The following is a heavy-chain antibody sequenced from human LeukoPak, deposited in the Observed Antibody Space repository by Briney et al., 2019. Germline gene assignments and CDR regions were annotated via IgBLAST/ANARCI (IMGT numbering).Heavy chain of an antibody. J-gene: IGHJ5*02. CDR2: ISSSSSTI. CDR3: ASVPFWSGTSEFDP. V-gene: IGHV3-48*01. CDR1: GLTFSSYS. D-gene: IGHD3-3*01. Sequence: GGSLRLSCAASGLTFSSYSMNWVRQAPGKGLEWVSYISSSSSTIYYADSVKGRFTISRDNAKNSLYLQMNSLRAEDTAVYYCASVPFWSGTSEFDPWGQGTLVTASS.